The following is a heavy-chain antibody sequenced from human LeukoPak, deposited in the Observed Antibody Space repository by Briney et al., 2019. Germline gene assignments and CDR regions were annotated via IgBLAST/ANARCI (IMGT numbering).Heavy chain of an antibody. Sequence: GGSLRLSCAASGFTVSTNYMTWVRQPPGKGLEWVSVIYGDGTTYYADSVKGRFTISRDDSKNTLYLQMNSLRAEDTSVYYCAGTRGLRFSTPLDYWGQGTLVTVSS. CDR2: IYGDGTT. CDR1: GFTVSTNY. CDR3: AGTRGLRFSTPLDY. J-gene: IGHJ4*02. V-gene: IGHV3-66*01. D-gene: IGHD5-12*01.